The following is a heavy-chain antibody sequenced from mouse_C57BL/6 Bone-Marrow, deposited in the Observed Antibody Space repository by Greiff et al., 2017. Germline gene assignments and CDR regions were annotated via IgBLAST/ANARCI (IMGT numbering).Heavy chain of an antibody. J-gene: IGHJ1*03. Sequence: QVQLQQPGAELVTPGASVKLSCKASGYTFTSYWMQWVKQRPGQGLEWIGEIDPSDSYSNYTQKFKCKATSPVDTSSSTAYMQLSSLTSEDSAVYYWARWGYLVRHWYLKVWGKGTTVT. V-gene: IGHV1-50*01. CDR3: ARWGYLVRHWYLKV. CDR2: IDPSDSYS. CDR1: GYTFTSYW. D-gene: IGHD2-13*01.